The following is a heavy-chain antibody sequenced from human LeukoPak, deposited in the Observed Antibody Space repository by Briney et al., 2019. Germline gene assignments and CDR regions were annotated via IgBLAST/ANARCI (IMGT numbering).Heavy chain of an antibody. D-gene: IGHD2-15*01. CDR1: GFTFSNFG. Sequence: PGGSLRLSCAASGFTFSNFGMHWVRQAPGKGLEWVAVIWYDGSKRYYADSVKGRFTISRDNSKNTLYLQMNSLRAEDTAVYYCARDGVVVAVFDYWGQGTLVTVSS. CDR3: ARDGVVVAVFDY. J-gene: IGHJ4*02. V-gene: IGHV3-33*01. CDR2: IWYDGSKR.